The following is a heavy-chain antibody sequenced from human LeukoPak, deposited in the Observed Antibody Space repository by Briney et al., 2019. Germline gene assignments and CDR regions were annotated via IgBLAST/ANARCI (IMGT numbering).Heavy chain of an antibody. CDR2: IYHSGST. V-gene: IGHV4-38-2*02. J-gene: IGHJ3*02. CDR1: GYSISSGYY. CDR3: ARDCGGDCYPSNDAFDI. Sequence: SETLSLTCTVSGYSISSGYYWGWIRQPPGKGLEWIGSIYHSGSTYYNPSLKSRVTISVDTSKNQFSLKLSSVTAADTAVYYCARDCGGDCYPSNDAFDIWGQGTMVTVSS. D-gene: IGHD2-21*02.